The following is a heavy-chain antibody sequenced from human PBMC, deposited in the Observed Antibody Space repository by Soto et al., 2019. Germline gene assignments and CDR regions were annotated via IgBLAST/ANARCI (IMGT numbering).Heavy chain of an antibody. CDR2: IWYDGSNK. J-gene: IGHJ6*02. D-gene: IGHD6-19*01. V-gene: IGHV3-33*01. CDR3: ATTSVAGYYYGMDV. CDR1: GFTFSLYG. Sequence: QVQLVESGGGVVQPGRSLRLSCAASGFTFSLYGMNWVRQAPGKGLEWVAVIWYDGSNKYYADSVKGRFTISRDNSKNTLDLQMNSLSAEDTAVYYCATTSVAGYYYGMDVWCQGTTVTVSS.